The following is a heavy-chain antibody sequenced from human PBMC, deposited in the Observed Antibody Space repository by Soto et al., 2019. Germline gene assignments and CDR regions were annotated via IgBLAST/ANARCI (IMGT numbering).Heavy chain of an antibody. CDR3: ASRVPPELLAI. D-gene: IGHD2-15*01. Sequence: GSAGMLSRCWIVGGRQGPGNGLEWMGIIYPGDSAHRYRRSFQGQVTISADKSISTASLQWSSLKAADTAMYYCASRVPPELLAIWGQGTTVPGSS. V-gene: IGHV5-51*01. CDR1: AGMLSRCW. CDR2: IYPGDSAH. J-gene: IGHJ3*02.